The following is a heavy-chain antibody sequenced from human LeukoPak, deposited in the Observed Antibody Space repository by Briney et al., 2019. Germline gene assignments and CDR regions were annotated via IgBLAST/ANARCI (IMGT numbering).Heavy chain of an antibody. J-gene: IGHJ6*02. CDR2: ISYDGSNK. Sequence: GGSLRLSCAASGFIFSSYGMHWVRQAPGKGLEWVAVISYDGSNKYYADSVKGRFTISRDNSKNTLYLQMNSLRAEDTAVYYCAKDRVSGYYYYYGMDVWGQGTTVTVSS. V-gene: IGHV3-30*18. D-gene: IGHD5-12*01. CDR1: GFIFSSYG. CDR3: AKDRVSGYYYYYGMDV.